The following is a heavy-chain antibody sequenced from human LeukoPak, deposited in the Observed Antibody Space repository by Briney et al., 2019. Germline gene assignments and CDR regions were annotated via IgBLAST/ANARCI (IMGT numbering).Heavy chain of an antibody. J-gene: IGHJ4*02. V-gene: IGHV3-30*04. D-gene: IGHD3-10*01. CDR2: ISYDGKKN. CDR1: GFTFSHFA. CDR3: VRCSQILGVIPEGEFDY. Sequence: GRSLRLSCEASGFTFSHFAMHGVCQAPGKGLEWVAVISYDGKKNYYADSVKGRFTLSRDDSQNTVYLQMNSLRDDDTALYYCVRCSQILGVIPEGEFDYWGQGTLVTVSS.